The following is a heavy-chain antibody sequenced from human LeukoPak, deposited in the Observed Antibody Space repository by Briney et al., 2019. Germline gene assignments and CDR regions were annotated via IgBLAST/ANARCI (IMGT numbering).Heavy chain of an antibody. Sequence: GGSLRLSCAASGFTFSSYSMNWVRQAPGKGLEWVSYISSSSSTIYYADSVKGRFTNSRDNAKNSLYLQMNSLRDEDTAVYYCASNYLYSGSSGIYFDYWGQGTLVTVSS. CDR3: ASNYLYSGSSGIYFDY. J-gene: IGHJ4*02. D-gene: IGHD1-26*01. CDR2: ISSSSSTI. CDR1: GFTFSSYS. V-gene: IGHV3-48*02.